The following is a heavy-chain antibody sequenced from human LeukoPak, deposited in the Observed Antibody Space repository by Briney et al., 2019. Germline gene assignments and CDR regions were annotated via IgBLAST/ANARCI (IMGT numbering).Heavy chain of an antibody. Sequence: SGPTLVNPTQTLTLTCSFPGFSLTTSGLAVVWIRQPPGKALEWLGVIYWNDDKRYSESLKTRLTITKDTSKTQVVLTMTNMDPVDTATYYCAHRGYTYAFDPWGQGTLVTVSS. CDR3: AHRGYTYAFDP. D-gene: IGHD5-18*01. CDR2: IYWNDDK. CDR1: GFSLTTSGLA. V-gene: IGHV2-5*01. J-gene: IGHJ5*02.